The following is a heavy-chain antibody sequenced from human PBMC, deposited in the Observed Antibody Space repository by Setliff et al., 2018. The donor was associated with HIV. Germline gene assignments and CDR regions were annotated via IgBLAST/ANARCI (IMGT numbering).Heavy chain of an antibody. CDR3: ARDGGGSGWSLGEFDF. CDR2: IYTSGRT. D-gene: IGHD6-19*01. CDR1: GGSISSGSYY. J-gene: IGHJ4*02. Sequence: SETLSLTCTVSGGSISSGSYYWSWIRQPAGKGLEWIGLIYTSGRTNYNPSLKSRVKISVDTSKNQFSLDLSSVTAADTAVYYCARDGGGSGWSLGEFDFWGQGTLVTVSS. V-gene: IGHV4-61*02.